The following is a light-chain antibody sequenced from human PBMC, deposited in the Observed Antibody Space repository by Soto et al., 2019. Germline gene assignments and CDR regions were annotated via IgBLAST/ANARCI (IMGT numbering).Light chain of an antibody. V-gene: IGKV1-33*01. CDR3: QQYDNLPYT. Sequence: DIHMTQSPSSLSAAIGDTVTITCQASQDIDDYLNWYQQKPGKAPKLLIYVASNLDTGVPSRFSGSGSGTEFTFTISGLQTEVIATYYCQQYDNLPYTFGQGTKLEIK. CDR2: VAS. J-gene: IGKJ2*01. CDR1: QDIDDY.